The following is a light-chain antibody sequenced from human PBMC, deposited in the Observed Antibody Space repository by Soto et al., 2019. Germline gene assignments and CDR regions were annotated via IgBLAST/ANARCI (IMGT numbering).Light chain of an antibody. Sequence: EIVIPQSPATLSVSPGARATLSCRASQSVSSNLAWYQQKPGQAPRLLIYGASTRATGIPARFSGSGSGTEFTLTISSLQSEDFAVYYCQQYNNWPPITFGQGTRLEIK. V-gene: IGKV3-15*01. CDR3: QQYNNWPPIT. CDR1: QSVSSN. CDR2: GAS. J-gene: IGKJ5*01.